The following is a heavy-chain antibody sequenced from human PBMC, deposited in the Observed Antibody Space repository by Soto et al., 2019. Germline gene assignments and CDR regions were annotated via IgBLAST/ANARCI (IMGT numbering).Heavy chain of an antibody. D-gene: IGHD4-4*01. Sequence: ASVKVSCKASGGTFSSYTISWVRQAPGQGLEWMGRIIPNLGITGYAQKFQGRVTITRNTSISTAYMELSSLRSEDTAVYYCARSPGLQYLDNWFDPWGQGTLVTVSS. CDR2: IIPNLGIT. J-gene: IGHJ5*02. CDR1: GGTFSSYT. CDR3: ARSPGLQYLDNWFDP. V-gene: IGHV1-8*03.